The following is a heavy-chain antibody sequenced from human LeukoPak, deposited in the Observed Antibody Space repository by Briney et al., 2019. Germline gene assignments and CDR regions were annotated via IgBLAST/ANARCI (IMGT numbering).Heavy chain of an antibody. J-gene: IGHJ6*02. CDR2: IYSDESLI. V-gene: IGHV5-51*01. D-gene: IGHD5-24*01. CDR3: GRYGLSGNGYTSYFYYGMDF. CDR1: GCRFSKYW. Sequence: GESLEISCPASGCRFSKYWIGWVRQPPGKGLEWMGFIYSDESLIRYSPSFEGQVTISADNSINTAYLQWNSLKASDTAMYYCGRYGLSGNGYTSYFYYGMDFWGQGTAVTVSS.